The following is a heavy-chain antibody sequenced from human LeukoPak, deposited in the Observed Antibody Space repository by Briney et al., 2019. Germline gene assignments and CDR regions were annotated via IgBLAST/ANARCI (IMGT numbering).Heavy chain of an antibody. D-gene: IGHD3-22*01. CDR3: ARGPNDSSGYYFTL. Sequence: PGGSLRLSCAASGFTFSRYWMHWVRQAPGKGLVWVSRINTDGRTITYADSVKGRFTMSRDNAKNSLYLQMNSLRAEDTAVYYCARGPNDSSGYYFTLWGRGTLVTVSS. CDR1: GFTFSRYW. V-gene: IGHV3-74*01. CDR2: INTDGRTI. J-gene: IGHJ2*01.